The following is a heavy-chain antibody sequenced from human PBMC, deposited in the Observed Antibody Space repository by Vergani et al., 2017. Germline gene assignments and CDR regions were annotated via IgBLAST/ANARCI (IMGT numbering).Heavy chain of an antibody. CDR2: IYYSGST. D-gene: IGHD2-21*01. CDR1: GGSISSHY. Sequence: QVQLQESGPGLVKPSETLSLTCTVSGGSISSHYWSWIRQPPGKGLEWIGYIYYSGSTNYNPSLKSRVTISVDTSKNQFSLKLSAVTAADTAVYYCARDFGPRGEVDYWGQGTLVTVSS. V-gene: IGHV4-59*11. J-gene: IGHJ4*02. CDR3: ARDFGPRGEVDY.